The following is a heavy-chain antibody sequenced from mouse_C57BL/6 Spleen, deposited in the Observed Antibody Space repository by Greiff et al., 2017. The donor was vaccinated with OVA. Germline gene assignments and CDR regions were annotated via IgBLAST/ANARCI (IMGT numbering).Heavy chain of an antibody. CDR2: IDPSDSYT. CDR1: GYTFTSYW. CDR3: ARYYGSNYAMDY. D-gene: IGHD1-1*01. J-gene: IGHJ4*01. V-gene: IGHV1-69*01. Sequence: VQLQQPGAELVMPGASVKLSCKASGYTFTSYWMHWVKQRPGQGLEWIGEIDPSDSYTNYNQKFKGKSTLTVDKSSSTAYMQLSSPTSEDSAVYYCARYYGSNYAMDYWGQGTSVTVSS.